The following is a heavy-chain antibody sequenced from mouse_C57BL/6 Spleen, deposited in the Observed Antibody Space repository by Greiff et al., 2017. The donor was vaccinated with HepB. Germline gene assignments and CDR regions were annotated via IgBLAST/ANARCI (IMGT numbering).Heavy chain of an antibody. V-gene: IGHV8-12*01. CDR2: IYWDDDK. CDR3: ARSLSTMITTGYYFDY. Sequence: VMLVESGPGILQSSQTLSLTCSFSGFSLSTSGMGVSWIRQPSGKGLEWLAHIYWDDDKRYNPSLKSRLTISKDTSRNQVFLKITSLDTADTATYYCARSLSTMITTGYYFDYWGQGTTLTVSS. CDR1: GFSLSTSGMG. D-gene: IGHD2-4*01. J-gene: IGHJ2*01.